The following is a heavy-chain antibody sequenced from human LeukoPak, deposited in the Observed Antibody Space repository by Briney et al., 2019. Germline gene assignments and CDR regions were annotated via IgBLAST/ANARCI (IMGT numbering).Heavy chain of an antibody. D-gene: IGHD4-17*01. V-gene: IGHV1-2*06. J-gene: IGHJ4*02. CDR2: INPNSGGT. CDR3: ARAVDYGDYVDY. Sequence: ASVKVSCKASGYTFTGYYMHWVRQAPGQGLEWMGRINPNSGGTNYAQKFQGRVTMTRDTSISTAYMELSRLRSDDTAVYYCARAVDYGDYVDYWGQGTLVTVSS. CDR1: GYTFTGYY.